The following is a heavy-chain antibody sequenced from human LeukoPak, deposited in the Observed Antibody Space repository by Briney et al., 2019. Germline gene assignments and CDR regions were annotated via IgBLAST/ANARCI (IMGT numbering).Heavy chain of an antibody. CDR1: GFTFSTYA. Sequence: PGGSLRLSCAASGFTFSTYAMSWVRQAPGKGLEWASAISGSGGTTYYADSVKGRFTISRDNSKNTLYLQINSLRAEDTAVYYCAKDSLALEPRNWFDPWGQGTLVTVSS. CDR2: ISGSGGTT. J-gene: IGHJ5*02. D-gene: IGHD1-1*01. V-gene: IGHV3-23*01. CDR3: AKDSLALEPRNWFDP.